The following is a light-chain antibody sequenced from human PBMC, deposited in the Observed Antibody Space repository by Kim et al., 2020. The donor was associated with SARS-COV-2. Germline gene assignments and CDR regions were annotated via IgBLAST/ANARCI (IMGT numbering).Light chain of an antibody. J-gene: IGLJ3*02. CDR1: SSDVGGYNF. V-gene: IGLV2-14*03. Sequence: GQSITISCTGTSSDVGGYNFVSWYQQYPGKAPKLMIYAVSKRPSGVSNRFSGSKSGNTASLTISGLQAEDEADYYCTSYTSTITWVFGGGTQLTVL. CDR2: AVS. CDR3: TSYTSTITWV.